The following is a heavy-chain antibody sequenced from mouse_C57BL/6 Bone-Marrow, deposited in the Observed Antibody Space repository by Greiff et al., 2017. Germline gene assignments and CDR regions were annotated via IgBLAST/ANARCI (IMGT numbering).Heavy chain of an antibody. Sequence: VQLQQSGPGLVAPSQSLSITCTVSGFSLTSYGVDWVRQPPGTGLEWLGVIWGGGSTNYNSALMSSLCISKDNSKSKVFLKMNSLQTDDTAMYDCAISYYYGPWFADWGQGTLVTVSA. V-gene: IGHV2-9*01. CDR3: AISYYYGPWFAD. CDR1: GFSLTSYG. J-gene: IGHJ3*01. CDR2: IWGGGST. D-gene: IGHD1-1*01.